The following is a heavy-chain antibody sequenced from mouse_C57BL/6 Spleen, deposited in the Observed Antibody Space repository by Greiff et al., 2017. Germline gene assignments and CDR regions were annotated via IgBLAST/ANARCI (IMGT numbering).Heavy chain of an antibody. CDR1: GYTFTSYW. CDR2: IHPNSGST. V-gene: IGHV1-64*01. Sequence: QVQLQQPGAELVKPGASVKLSCKASGYTFTSYWMPWVKQRPGQGLEWIGMIHPNSGSTNYNEKFKSKATLTVDKSSSTAYMQLSSLTSEDSAVYYCARYYYGSSLWYFDVWGTGTTVTVSS. D-gene: IGHD1-1*01. CDR3: ARYYYGSSLWYFDV. J-gene: IGHJ1*03.